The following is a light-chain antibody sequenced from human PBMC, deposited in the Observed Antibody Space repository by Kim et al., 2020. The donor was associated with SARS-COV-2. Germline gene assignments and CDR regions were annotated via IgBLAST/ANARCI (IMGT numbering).Light chain of an antibody. Sequence: SSELTQDPAVSVALGQPVRITCQGDSLRNYYAIWYQQKPGQAPVLVIHAENSRPSGVPDRFSGSGSGNSASLTITGAQAEDGADYYCSSRDSSGNLVFGGGTQLTVL. CDR3: SSRDSSGNLV. CDR2: AEN. CDR1: SLRNYY. V-gene: IGLV3-19*01. J-gene: IGLJ2*01.